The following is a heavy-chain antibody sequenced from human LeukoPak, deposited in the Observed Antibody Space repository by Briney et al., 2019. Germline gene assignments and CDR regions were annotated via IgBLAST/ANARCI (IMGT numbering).Heavy chain of an antibody. V-gene: IGHV3-43*02. Sequence: GGSLRLSCAASGFTFDDYAMHWVRQAPGKGLEWVSLISGDGSSTYYADSVKGRFTISRDNSKNSLYLQMNSLRTEDTALYYCAKGVGSHWAHFNDFWGQGTLVTVSS. D-gene: IGHD7-27*01. CDR3: AKGVGSHWAHFNDF. CDR2: ISGDGSST. J-gene: IGHJ4*02. CDR1: GFTFDDYA.